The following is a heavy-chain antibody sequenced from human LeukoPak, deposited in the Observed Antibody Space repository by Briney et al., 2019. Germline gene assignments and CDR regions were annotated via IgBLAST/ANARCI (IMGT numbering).Heavy chain of an antibody. D-gene: IGHD2-2*01. J-gene: IGHJ4*02. CDR2: INTDSSDI. CDR1: GFTFSRFA. Sequence: GGSLRLSCAASGFTFSRFAMNWVRQAPGKGLEWISYINTDSSDIHYADSVKGRFTFSRDNARNTLFLQLSSLRAEDSAVYYCARDTFQPGLIDSWGQGTLVTVSS. V-gene: IGHV3-21*05. CDR3: ARDTFQPGLIDS.